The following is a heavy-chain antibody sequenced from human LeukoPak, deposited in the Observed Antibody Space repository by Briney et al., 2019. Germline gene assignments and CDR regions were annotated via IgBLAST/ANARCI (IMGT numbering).Heavy chain of an antibody. CDR1: GDSITSYY. CDR2: IYYSGST. J-gene: IGHJ4*02. D-gene: IGHD5-24*01. CDR3: ARSRDGYNQNTPLYY. Sequence: SETLPLTCNVSGDSITSYYWSWIRQPPGKGLEWIGHIYYSGSTNYNPSLKSRVTISVDTSKNQFSLKMSSVTAADTAVYYCARSRDGYNQNTPLYYWGQGILVTVSS. V-gene: IGHV4-59*01.